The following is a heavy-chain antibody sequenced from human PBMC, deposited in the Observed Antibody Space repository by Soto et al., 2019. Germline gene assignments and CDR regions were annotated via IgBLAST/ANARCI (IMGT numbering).Heavy chain of an antibody. CDR2: INPSGGST. J-gene: IGHJ3*02. CDR3: ARPLSTIEDYDSCAFDI. V-gene: IGHV1-46*01. D-gene: IGHD3-22*01. CDR1: GYTFTCYY. Sequence: ASVKVSCKASGYTFTCYYMHWVRQAPGQGLEWMGIINPSGGSTSYAQKFQGRVTMTRDTSTSTVYMELSSLRSEDTAVYYCARPLSTIEDYDSCAFDIWGQGTMVTVS.